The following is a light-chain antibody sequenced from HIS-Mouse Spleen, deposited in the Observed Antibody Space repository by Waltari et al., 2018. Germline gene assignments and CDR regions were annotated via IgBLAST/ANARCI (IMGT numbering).Light chain of an antibody. Sequence: SYELTQPPSVSVSPGQTARNTCSGDALPKKYAYWYQQTSGQAPVLVIYEDSNRPSGIPERFSGSSSGTMATLTISGAQVEDEADYYCYSTDSSGNHRVFGGGTKLTVL. CDR3: YSTDSSGNHRV. CDR1: ALPKKY. J-gene: IGLJ2*01. CDR2: EDS. V-gene: IGLV3-10*01.